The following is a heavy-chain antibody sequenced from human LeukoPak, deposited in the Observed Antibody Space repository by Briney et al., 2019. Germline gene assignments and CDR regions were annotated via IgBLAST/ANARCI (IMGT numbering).Heavy chain of an antibody. D-gene: IGHD3-10*01. CDR1: GYTFTGYY. CDR2: INPNSGGT. J-gene: IGHJ5*02. V-gene: IGHV1-2*02. Sequence: ASVKVSCKASGYTFTGYYMHWVRQAPGQGLEWMGWINPNSGGTNYAQKLQGGVTMTRDTSISTAYMELSRLRSDDTAVYYCARGTGYYGSGSNNWFDPWGQGTLVTVSS. CDR3: ARGTGYYGSGSNNWFDP.